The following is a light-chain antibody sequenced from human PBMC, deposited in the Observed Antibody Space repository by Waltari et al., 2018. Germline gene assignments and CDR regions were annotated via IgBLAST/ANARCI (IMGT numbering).Light chain of an antibody. CDR3: QQRSNWPPPIT. V-gene: IGKV3-11*01. CDR1: HSVSNY. J-gene: IGKJ5*01. Sequence: EIVLTQYPATLSLSTGETATISCRASHSVSNYLAWYQQKPGQAPRLLIYDASNRATGIPARFSGSGSGTDFTLTIGSLEPEDFAVYYCQQRSNWPPPITFGQGTRLEIK. CDR2: DAS.